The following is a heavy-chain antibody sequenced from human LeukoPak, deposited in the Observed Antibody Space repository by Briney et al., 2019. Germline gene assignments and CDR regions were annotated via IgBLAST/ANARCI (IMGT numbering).Heavy chain of an antibody. J-gene: IGHJ5*02. Sequence: SGTLSLTCAVSGGSISSGGYSWSWIRQPPGKGLEWIGYIFQSGSTYYNPSLKSRVTISVDRSKNQFSLKLSSVTAADTAVYYCARVGSDWNDVRYNWFDPWGQGTLVTVSS. D-gene: IGHD1-1*01. V-gene: IGHV4-30-2*01. CDR2: IFQSGST. CDR1: GGSISSGGYS. CDR3: ARVGSDWNDVRYNWFDP.